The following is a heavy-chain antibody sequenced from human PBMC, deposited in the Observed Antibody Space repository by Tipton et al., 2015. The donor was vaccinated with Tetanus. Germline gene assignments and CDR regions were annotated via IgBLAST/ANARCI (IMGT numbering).Heavy chain of an antibody. J-gene: IGHJ4*02. CDR3: ARTTRRWLHPDY. D-gene: IGHD5-24*01. CDR1: GGSVSSYY. V-gene: IGHV4-59*02. Sequence: LRLSCTVSGGSVSSYYWTWFRQPPGKGLEWIAYIFYSGRTQYNPSLKSRVTISVDTAKNQFSLQLSSVTAADTAVYYCARTTRRWLHPDYWGQGTLVTVSS. CDR2: IFYSGRT.